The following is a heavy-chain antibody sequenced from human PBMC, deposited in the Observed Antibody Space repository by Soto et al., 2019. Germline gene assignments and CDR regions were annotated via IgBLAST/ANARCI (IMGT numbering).Heavy chain of an antibody. CDR1: GCTFGSYA. V-gene: IGHV1-69*01. D-gene: IGHD2-2*01. CDR2: IIPIPGTA. Sequence: QVQLVQSGAEVKKPGSSVKVSCKASGCTFGSYAISWVRQAPGQGLEWMGGIIPIPGTANYAQKFQGRVTIAADESTSTAYMELSSPRSEDTAVYYCARSQGSSTSLEIYYYYYYGMDVWGQGTTVTVSS. J-gene: IGHJ6*02. CDR3: ARSQGSSTSLEIYYYYYYGMDV.